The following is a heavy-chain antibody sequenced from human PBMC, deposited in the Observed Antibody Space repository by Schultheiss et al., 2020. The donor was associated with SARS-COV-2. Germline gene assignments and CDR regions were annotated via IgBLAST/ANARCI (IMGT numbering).Heavy chain of an antibody. D-gene: IGHD3-16*01. Sequence: GESLKISCAASGFTFSSYAMSWVRQAPGKGLESVSSISSSSSYIYYADSVKGRFTISRDNAKNSLYLQMNSLRAEDTAVYYCAKDDYVWGNTHFDYWGQGTLVTVSS. CDR2: ISSSSSYI. V-gene: IGHV3-21*04. CDR1: GFTFSSYA. CDR3: AKDDYVWGNTHFDY. J-gene: IGHJ4*02.